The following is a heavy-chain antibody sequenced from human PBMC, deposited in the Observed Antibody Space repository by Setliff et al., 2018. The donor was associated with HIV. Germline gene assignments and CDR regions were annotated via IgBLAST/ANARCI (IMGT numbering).Heavy chain of an antibody. Sequence: SETLSLTCTVSGGSISNYYWSWIRQPPGKGLEWIGYIYYSGSTYYNPSLKSRVTIAIDTSKNQFSLKLNSVSAADTAVYYCARARLVTTNWFDPWGQGTLVTVSS. CDR3: ARARLVTTNWFDP. V-gene: IGHV4-59*08. CDR1: GGSISNYY. J-gene: IGHJ5*02. D-gene: IGHD4-4*01. CDR2: IYYSGST.